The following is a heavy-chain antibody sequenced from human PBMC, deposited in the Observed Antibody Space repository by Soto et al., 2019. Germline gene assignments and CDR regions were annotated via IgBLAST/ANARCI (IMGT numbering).Heavy chain of an antibody. CDR2: VSSTEST. CDR1: GGSISNYY. Sequence: KPSETLSLTCTVSGGSISNYYWSWVRQPAEKRLEWIGRVSSTESTYYNPALKSRVTISVDTSKNQVSLNLTSVTAADTAVYYCARGVPAAGTDWFDPWGQGTLVTVSS. J-gene: IGHJ5*02. CDR3: ARGVPAAGTDWFDP. D-gene: IGHD6-13*01. V-gene: IGHV4-4*07.